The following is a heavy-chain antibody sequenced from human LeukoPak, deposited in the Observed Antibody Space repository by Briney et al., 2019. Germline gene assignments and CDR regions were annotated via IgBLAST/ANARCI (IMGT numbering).Heavy chain of an antibody. Sequence: SETLSLTCTVSGGSISSYYWGWIRQPPGKGLEWIGSIYYSGSTYYNPSLKSRVTISVDTSKNQFSLKLSSVTAADTAVYYCARDGLGQGSLFDYWGQGTLVTVSS. CDR2: IYYSGST. D-gene: IGHD3-10*01. V-gene: IGHV4-39*02. CDR3: ARDGLGQGSLFDY. CDR1: GGSISSYY. J-gene: IGHJ4*02.